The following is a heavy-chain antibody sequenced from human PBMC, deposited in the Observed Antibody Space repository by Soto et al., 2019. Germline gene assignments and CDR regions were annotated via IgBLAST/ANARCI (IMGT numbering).Heavy chain of an antibody. CDR3: AKDHGFDEFQLLYYSYYGLDV. D-gene: IGHD2-2*02. CDR2: ISYDSTNK. V-gene: IGHV3-30*18. CDR1: SFTCSDNG. J-gene: IGHJ6*02. Sequence: LILPYAAASFTCSDNGMHSVLQAPGKGLEWVAVISYDSTNKYYGDSVKGRFTISRDNSKNTLYLQMNGLRAEDRAVYYCAKDHGFDEFQLLYYSYYGLDVWGQGTTVTVSS.